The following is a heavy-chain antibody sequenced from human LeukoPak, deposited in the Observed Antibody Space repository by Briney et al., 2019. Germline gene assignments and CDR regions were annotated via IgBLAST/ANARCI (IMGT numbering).Heavy chain of an antibody. CDR3: AKANGHDDVRTDY. CDR1: VFIFTAYA. CDR2: INGNGGRT. V-gene: IGHV3-43*02. J-gene: IGHJ4*02. Sequence: GGSLRLSCTASVFIFTAYAMHWVRQVPGQGLEWVSLINGNGGRTFYADSVRGRFTISRDNSKNSLYLQMSGLRPEDTAFFYCAKANGHDDVRTDYWGQGTLVTVSS. D-gene: IGHD3-10*02.